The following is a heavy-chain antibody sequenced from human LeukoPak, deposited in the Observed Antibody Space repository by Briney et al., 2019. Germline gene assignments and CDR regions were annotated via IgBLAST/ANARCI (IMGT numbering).Heavy chain of an antibody. CDR1: GGSISSYY. D-gene: IGHD5-12*01. CDR3: ARGATRYYYYYMDV. Sequence: NPSETLSLTCTVSGGSISSYYWSWIRQPPGKGLEWIGYIYYSGSTNYNPSLKSRVTISVDTSKNQFSLKLSSVTAADTAVYYCARGATRYYYYYMDVWGKGTTVTVSS. V-gene: IGHV4-59*01. J-gene: IGHJ6*03. CDR2: IYYSGST.